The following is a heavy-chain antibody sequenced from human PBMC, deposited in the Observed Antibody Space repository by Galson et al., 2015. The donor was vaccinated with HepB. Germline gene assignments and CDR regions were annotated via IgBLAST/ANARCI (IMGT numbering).Heavy chain of an antibody. CDR2: ILSSGTT. V-gene: IGHV4-4*07. D-gene: IGHD2-21*02. J-gene: IGHJ3*02. Sequence: SETLSLTCSVSGGSISRFHWTWIRQPAGKGLEWIGRILSSGTTTYNPSLKSRVIMSVDTFRNQFSLKLRSMTAADTAVYFCARNRGGDSWDDAFDNWGQGTIVTVFS. CDR1: GGSISRFH. CDR3: ARNRGGDSWDDAFDN.